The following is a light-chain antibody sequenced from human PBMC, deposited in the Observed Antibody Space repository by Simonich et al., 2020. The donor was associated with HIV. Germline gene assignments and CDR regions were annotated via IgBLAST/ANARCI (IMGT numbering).Light chain of an antibody. Sequence: DIQMTQSPSTLSASVGDRVTITCRAGKSISSWLPWYQQKPGKAPTLLIYKASSLESGVPSRFSGSGSGTEFTLTISSLQPDDFATYYCQQYNSYSRTFGQGTKVEIK. CDR1: KSISSW. J-gene: IGKJ1*01. CDR2: KAS. CDR3: QQYNSYSRT. V-gene: IGKV1-5*03.